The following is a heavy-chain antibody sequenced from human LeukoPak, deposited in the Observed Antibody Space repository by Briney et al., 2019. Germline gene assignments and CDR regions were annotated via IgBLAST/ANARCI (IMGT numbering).Heavy chain of an antibody. CDR3: AKTGDDGYGSSWYRGYFDY. J-gene: IGHJ4*02. CDR2: ISYDGSNK. Sequence: GGSLRLSCAASGFTFSSYGMHWVRQAPGKGLEWVAVISYDGSNKYYADSMKGRFTISRDNSKNTLYLQMNSLRAEDTAVYYCAKTGDDGYGSSWYRGYFDYWGQGTLVTVSS. V-gene: IGHV3-30*18. CDR1: GFTFSSYG. D-gene: IGHD6-13*01.